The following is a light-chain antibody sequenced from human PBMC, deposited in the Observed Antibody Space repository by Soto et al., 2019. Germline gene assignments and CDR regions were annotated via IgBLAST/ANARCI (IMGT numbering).Light chain of an antibody. CDR2: GAS. CDR3: QQYNNWPQT. Sequence: EIVMTQSPATLSVSPGERATLSCRASQSVSSNLAWYQQKPGQEPRLLIYGASTRATGIPARFSGSGSGTEFTLTISSLQSEDFAVYYCQQYNNWPQTFGQGTKLEIK. J-gene: IGKJ2*01. V-gene: IGKV3-15*01. CDR1: QSVSSN.